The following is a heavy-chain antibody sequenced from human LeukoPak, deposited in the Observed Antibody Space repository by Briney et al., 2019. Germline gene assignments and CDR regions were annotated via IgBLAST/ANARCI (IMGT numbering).Heavy chain of an antibody. Sequence: SVKVSCKASGFTFTSSAVQWVRQARGQRLEWIGWIFVGSGNTNYAQKFQERVTITRDMSTSTAYMELSSLRSEDTAVYYCAAPTVAYYYYGMDVWGQGTTVTVSS. CDR3: AAPTVAYYYYGMDV. CDR2: IFVGSGNT. CDR1: GFTFTSSA. V-gene: IGHV1-58*01. J-gene: IGHJ6*02. D-gene: IGHD4-23*01.